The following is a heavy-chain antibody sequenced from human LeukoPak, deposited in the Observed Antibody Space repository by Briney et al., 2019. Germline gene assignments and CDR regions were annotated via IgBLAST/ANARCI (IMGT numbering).Heavy chain of an antibody. CDR2: IYSGGSR. D-gene: IGHD3-3*01. V-gene: IGHV3-66*01. CDR3: ATDSGERKEWFRLPAGY. J-gene: IGHJ4*02. CDR1: GFTVSSAY. Sequence: GGSLRLSCAVSGFTVSSAYMSWVRQAPGKGLEWVSVIYSGGSRNYADSVRGRFTISRDMTKNTLSLEMNSLRAEDTAVYYCATDSGERKEWFRLPAGYWGQGTLVTVSS.